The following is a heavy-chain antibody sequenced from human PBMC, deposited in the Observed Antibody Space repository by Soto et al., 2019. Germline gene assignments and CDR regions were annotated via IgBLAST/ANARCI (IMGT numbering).Heavy chain of an antibody. V-gene: IGHV3-53*05. J-gene: IGHJ5*02. CDR3: ARDYYDSSGYYVNWFDP. CDR2: LYTGGST. CDR1: GFTLSRYS. D-gene: IGHD3-22*01. Sequence: GGSLRLSCVASGFTLSRYSMNWVRQAPGKGLEWVSILYTGGSTYYAGSVKGRFTISRDNSKNMLYLQMSSLRSEDTAVYYCARDYYDSSGYYVNWFDPWGQGTLVTVSS.